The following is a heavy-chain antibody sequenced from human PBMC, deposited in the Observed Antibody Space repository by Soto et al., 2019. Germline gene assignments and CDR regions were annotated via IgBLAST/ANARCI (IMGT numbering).Heavy chain of an antibody. CDR2: IGTAGDP. CDR1: GFTFSSYD. V-gene: IGHV3-13*05. D-gene: IGHD7-27*01. Sequence: GGSLRLSCAASGFTFSSYDMHWGRQATGKGLEWVSAIGTAGDPYYPGSVKGRFTISRENAKNSLYLQMNSLRAGDTAVYYCAREAPGDKAFDIWGQGTMVTVSS. J-gene: IGHJ3*02. CDR3: AREAPGDKAFDI.